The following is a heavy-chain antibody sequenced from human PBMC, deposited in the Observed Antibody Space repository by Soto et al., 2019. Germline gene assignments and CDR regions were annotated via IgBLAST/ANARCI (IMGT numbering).Heavy chain of an antibody. CDR3: ARDLGNWNDGSPWFDP. CDR1: GFTVSSNY. Sequence: GGSLRLSCAASGFTVSSNYMSWVRQAPGKGLEWVSVIYSGGKTYYADSVKGRFTISRHNSKNTLYLQMNSLRAEDTAVYYCARDLGNWNDGSPWFDPWGQGTLVTVSS. CDR2: IYSGGKT. V-gene: IGHV3-53*04. D-gene: IGHD1-20*01. J-gene: IGHJ5*02.